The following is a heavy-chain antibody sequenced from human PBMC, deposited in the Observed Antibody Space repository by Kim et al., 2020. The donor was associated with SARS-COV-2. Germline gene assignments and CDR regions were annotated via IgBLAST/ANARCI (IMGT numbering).Heavy chain of an antibody. Sequence: YDGSNKYYADPVQGRFTISRDNSKNTLDLQMNSLRAEDTAVYYCAKALLESWGQGTLVTVSS. CDR3: AKALLES. V-gene: IGHV3-30*02. D-gene: IGHD1-1*01. J-gene: IGHJ5*02. CDR2: YDGSNK.